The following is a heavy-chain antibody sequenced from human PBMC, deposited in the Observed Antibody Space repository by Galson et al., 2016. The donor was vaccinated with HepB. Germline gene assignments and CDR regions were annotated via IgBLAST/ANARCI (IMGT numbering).Heavy chain of an antibody. CDR2: IYYSGST. Sequence: ETLSLTCSVSGDSISSTSYFWGWIRQPPGKGLEWIGTIYYSGSTYYNPSLKSRVTISVDTSKNQFSLKLTSVTASDTAIYYCARLPSSSSMIDSWGQGTLVTVSS. J-gene: IGHJ4*02. CDR3: ARLPSSSSMIDS. D-gene: IGHD6-6*01. CDR1: GDSISSTSYF. V-gene: IGHV4-39*01.